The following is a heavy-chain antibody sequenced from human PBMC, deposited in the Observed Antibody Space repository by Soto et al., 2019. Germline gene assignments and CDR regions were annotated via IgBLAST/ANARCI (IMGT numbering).Heavy chain of an antibody. D-gene: IGHD3-10*01. CDR1: GFTVSIYG. V-gene: IGHV3-23*01. Sequence: PGGSLTLACAASGFTVSIYGVSGFRQAPGKGLEWVSAISGSVGSTYYADSVKGRFTISRDNSKNTLYLQMNSLRAEDTAVYYCTSWFGKPYYYYGMDVWGQGTTVTVSS. CDR2: ISGSVGST. CDR3: TSWFGKPYYYYGMDV. J-gene: IGHJ6*02.